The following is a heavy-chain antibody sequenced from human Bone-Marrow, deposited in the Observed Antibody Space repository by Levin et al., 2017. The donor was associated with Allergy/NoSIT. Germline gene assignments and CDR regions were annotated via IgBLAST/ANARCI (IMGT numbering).Heavy chain of an antibody. CDR3: AGDLSSSSWYLGVYMDV. CDR1: GFTFSNYW. CDR2: IKPDGSEK. D-gene: IGHD6-13*01. Sequence: GESLKISCAASGFTFSNYWMSWVRQAPGRGLEWVANIKPDGSEKYYVDSVKGRFTISRDNAKNSLYLQMNSLRAEDTAVYYCAGDLSSSSWYLGVYMDVWGKGTTVTVSS. V-gene: IGHV3-7*03. J-gene: IGHJ6*03.